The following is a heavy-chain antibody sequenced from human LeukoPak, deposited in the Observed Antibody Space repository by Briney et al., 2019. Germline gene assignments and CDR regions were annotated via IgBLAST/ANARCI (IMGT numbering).Heavy chain of an antibody. V-gene: IGHV3-15*01. CDR1: GFTFSNAW. D-gene: IGHD6-19*01. Sequence: GGSLRLSCAASGFTFSNAWMSWVRQAPGKGLEWVGRIKSKTDGGTTDYAAPVKGRFTISRDDSKNTLYLQMNSLKTEDTAVYYCTTLAVAGTKPTPNWGQGTLVTVSS. CDR2: IKSKTDGGTT. CDR3: TTLAVAGTKPTPN. J-gene: IGHJ4*02.